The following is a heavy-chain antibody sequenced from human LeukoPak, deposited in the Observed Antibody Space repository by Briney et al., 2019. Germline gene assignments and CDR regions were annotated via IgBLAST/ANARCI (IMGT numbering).Heavy chain of an antibody. Sequence: SETLSLTCTVSGGSISSYYWSWIRQPPGKGLEWIGYIYYSGSTSYNPSLKSRVTISVDTSKNQFSLKLSSVTAADTAVYYCARGAPRVYYGSGSYYTSRNWFDPWGQGTLVTVSS. J-gene: IGHJ5*02. V-gene: IGHV4-59*12. CDR3: ARGAPRVYYGSGSYYTSRNWFDP. CDR2: IYYSGST. D-gene: IGHD3-10*01. CDR1: GGSISSYY.